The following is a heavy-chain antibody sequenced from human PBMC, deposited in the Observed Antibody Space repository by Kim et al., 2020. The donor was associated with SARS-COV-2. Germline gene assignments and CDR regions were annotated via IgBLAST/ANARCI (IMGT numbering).Heavy chain of an antibody. CDR3: ARDLDRAVAGTYNKDY. J-gene: IGHJ4*02. D-gene: IGHD6-19*01. Sequence: ASVKVSCKASGYTFTSYGISWVRQAPGQGLEWMGWISAYNGNTNYAQKLQGRVTMTTDTSTSTAYMELRSLRSDDTAVYYCARDLDRAVAGTYNKDYWGQGTLVTVSS. CDR1: GYTFTSYG. V-gene: IGHV1-18*01. CDR2: ISAYNGNT.